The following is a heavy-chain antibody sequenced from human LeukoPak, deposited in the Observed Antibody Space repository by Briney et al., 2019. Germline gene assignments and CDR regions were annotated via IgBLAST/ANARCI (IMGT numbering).Heavy chain of an antibody. J-gene: IGHJ3*02. CDR1: GGSISSYY. Sequence: SETLSLTCTVPGGSISSYYWSWIRQPPGKGLEWLGYIYYSGSTNYNPSLKSRVTISVDTSKNQFSLKLSSVTAADTAVYYCARQCTLDAFDIWGQGTMVTVSS. V-gene: IGHV4-59*01. CDR2: IYYSGST. CDR3: ARQCTLDAFDI.